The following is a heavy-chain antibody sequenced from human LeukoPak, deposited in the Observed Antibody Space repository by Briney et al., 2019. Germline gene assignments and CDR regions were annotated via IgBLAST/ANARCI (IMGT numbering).Heavy chain of an antibody. Sequence: SETLSLTGTVSGGSISSGSYYWSWIRQPAGTGLEWIGRIYTSGSTNYNPSLKSRVTILIDTSKNQFSLKLNSVTAADTAVYYCATELRLGFGGVSYWGQGTLVTVSS. CDR1: GGSISSGSYY. D-gene: IGHD3-16*01. V-gene: IGHV4-61*02. CDR3: ATELRLGFGGVSY. CDR2: IYTSGST. J-gene: IGHJ4*02.